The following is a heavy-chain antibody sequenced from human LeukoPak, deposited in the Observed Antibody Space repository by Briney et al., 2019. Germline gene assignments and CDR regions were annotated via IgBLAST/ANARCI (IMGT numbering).Heavy chain of an antibody. V-gene: IGHV4-38-2*01. CDR1: GYSISSGYY. J-gene: IGHJ4*02. Sequence: SETLSLTCAVSGYSISSGYYWGWLRQPPGKGLEWSGSIYHSDSTYYNPSLKSRVAISVDTSKNQFSLKLTSVAAADTAVYYCARADYYDSSAIDYWGQGTLVTVSS. D-gene: IGHD3-22*01. CDR2: IYHSDST. CDR3: ARADYYDSSAIDY.